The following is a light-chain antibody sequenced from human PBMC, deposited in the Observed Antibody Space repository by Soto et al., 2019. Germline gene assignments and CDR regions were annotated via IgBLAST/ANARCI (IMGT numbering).Light chain of an antibody. CDR2: GAS. Sequence: EIVMTQSPATLSVSPGERATLSCRASQSVSSQLAWYQQKPGQAPRLLLYGASTRATGIPARFSGSGSGTEFTLTISSLQSEDFAIYYCQQYNTWPPITFGQGTRLEIK. CDR1: QSVSSQ. CDR3: QQYNTWPPIT. J-gene: IGKJ5*01. V-gene: IGKV3-15*01.